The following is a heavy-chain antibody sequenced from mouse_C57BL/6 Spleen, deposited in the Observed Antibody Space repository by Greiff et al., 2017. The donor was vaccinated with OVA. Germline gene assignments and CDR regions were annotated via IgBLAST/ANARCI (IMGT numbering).Heavy chain of an antibody. Sequence: VQLVESGAELVRPGASVTLSCKASGYTFTDYEMHWVKQTPVHGLEWIGAIDPETGGTAYNQKFKGKAILTADKSSSTAYMELRSLTSEDSAVYYCTRLLLGAMDYWGQGTSVTVSS. CDR2: IDPETGGT. D-gene: IGHD1-1*01. CDR3: TRLLLGAMDY. J-gene: IGHJ4*01. V-gene: IGHV1-15*01. CDR1: GYTFTDYE.